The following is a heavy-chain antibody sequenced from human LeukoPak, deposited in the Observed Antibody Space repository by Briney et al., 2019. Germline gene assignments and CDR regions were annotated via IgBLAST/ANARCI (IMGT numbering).Heavy chain of an antibody. CDR1: GFTFDDYA. Sequence: GGSLRLSCAASGFTFDDYAMHWVRQAPGKGLEWVSGISWNSGSIGYADSVKGRFTISRDNAKNSLYLQMNSLRAEDTALYYCAKAPYDSSGYYSYYFDYWGQGTLVTVSS. V-gene: IGHV3-9*01. CDR3: AKAPYDSSGYYSYYFDY. J-gene: IGHJ4*02. CDR2: ISWNSGSI. D-gene: IGHD3-22*01.